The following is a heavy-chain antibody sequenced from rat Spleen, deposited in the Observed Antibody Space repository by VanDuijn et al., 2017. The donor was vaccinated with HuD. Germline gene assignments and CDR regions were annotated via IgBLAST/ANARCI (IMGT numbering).Heavy chain of an antibody. J-gene: IGHJ2*01. D-gene: IGHD1-1*01. Sequence: EVQLKESGPGLVQPSQTLSLTCTVSGFSLTDYSVHWVRQPPGKGLEWMGVMWSGGSTAYNSALKSRLSISRDTSKSQVFLKMNSLQTEDTAVYYCTRGYYSGDYFDYWGQGVMVTVSS. CDR1: GFSLTDYS. V-gene: IGHV2S63*01. CDR3: TRGYYSGDYFDY. CDR2: MWSGGST.